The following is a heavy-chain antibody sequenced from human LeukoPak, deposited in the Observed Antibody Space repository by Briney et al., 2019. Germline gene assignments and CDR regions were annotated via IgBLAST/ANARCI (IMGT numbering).Heavy chain of an antibody. Sequence: ASVKVSCKASCYTFSSYGISWVRQAPGQRLEWMGWISAYNGNTNYAQKFPGRVTMTTDTSTSTAYMEIRSLTSDDTAIYYCARDAGSSGWRQGDSWGQGTLATVSS. CDR3: ARDAGSSGWRQGDS. CDR1: CYTFSSYG. V-gene: IGHV1-18*01. CDR2: ISAYNGNT. D-gene: IGHD6-19*01. J-gene: IGHJ4*02.